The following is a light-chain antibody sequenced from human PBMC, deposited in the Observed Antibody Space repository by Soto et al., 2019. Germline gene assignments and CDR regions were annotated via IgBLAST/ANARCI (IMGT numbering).Light chain of an antibody. CDR3: CSYAGSSTYV. V-gene: IGLV2-23*02. J-gene: IGLJ1*01. CDR2: EVN. Sequence: QSVLTQPASVSGSPGQSITISCTGTSRDVGIYNLVYWYQQHPGEAPKLMIYEVNRRPSGVSDRFSGSKSGNTASLTISGLQTDDEADYYCCSYAGSSTYVFGTGTKVTVL. CDR1: SRDVGIYNL.